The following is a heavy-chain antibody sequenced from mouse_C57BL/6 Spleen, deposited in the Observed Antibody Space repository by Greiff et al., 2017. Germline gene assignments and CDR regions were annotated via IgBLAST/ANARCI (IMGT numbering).Heavy chain of an antibody. CDR2: IYPGGGYT. D-gene: IGHD1-1*01. Sequence: QVHVKQSGAELVRPGTSVKMSCKASGYTFTNYWIGWAKQRPGHGLEWIGDIYPGGGYTNYNEKFKGKATLTADKSSSTAYMQFSSLTSEDSAIYYCATSHYYGSTLYAMDYWGQGTSVTVSS. J-gene: IGHJ4*01. V-gene: IGHV1-63*01. CDR1: GYTFTNYW. CDR3: ATSHYYGSTLYAMDY.